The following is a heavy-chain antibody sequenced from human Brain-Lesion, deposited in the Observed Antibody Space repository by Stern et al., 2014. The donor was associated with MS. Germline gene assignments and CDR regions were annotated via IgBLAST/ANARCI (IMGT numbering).Heavy chain of an antibody. D-gene: IGHD1-14*01. J-gene: IGHJ4*02. Sequence: VQLVQSGGDLVQPGRSLRLSCAAFGFTFDDYAMHWVRQAPGKGLEWVAGISWNSGPIGYADSVKGRFTTSRDNAYSSLYLQMNSLRPEDTALYYCARDITGSSAYFAYCGQGTLVTVSS. CDR3: ARDITGSSAYFAY. CDR1: GFTFDDYA. V-gene: IGHV3-9*01. CDR2: ISWNSGPI.